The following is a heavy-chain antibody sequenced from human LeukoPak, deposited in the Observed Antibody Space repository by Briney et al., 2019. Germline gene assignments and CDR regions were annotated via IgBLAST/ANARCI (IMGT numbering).Heavy chain of an antibody. Sequence: SVKVSCKASGGTFSSYAISWVRQAPGQGLEGMGGIIPIFGTANYAQKFQGRVTITTDESTSTAYMELSSLRSEDTAVYYCASNSVSSGWPRIDYWGQGTLVTVSS. CDR2: IIPIFGTA. D-gene: IGHD6-19*01. CDR3: ASNSVSSGWPRIDY. J-gene: IGHJ4*02. CDR1: GGTFSSYA. V-gene: IGHV1-69*05.